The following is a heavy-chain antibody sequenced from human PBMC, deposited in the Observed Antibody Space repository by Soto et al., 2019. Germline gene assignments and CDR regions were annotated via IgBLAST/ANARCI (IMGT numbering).Heavy chain of an antibody. V-gene: IGHV1-18*01. D-gene: IGHD3-16*01. CDR3: AMVDVYVTPSPQDV. J-gene: IGHJ6*02. CDR1: GYSLTRYG. CDR2: INAYNGNT. Sequence: QVDLVQSGAEVKNPGASVKVSCKASGYSLTRYGIGWARQAPGQGLEWMGWINAYNGNTNYAQNPQARLTLTTDTSTTTAYMELRSLRSNDTAIYYCAMVDVYVTPSPQDVWGQGTTVTVSS.